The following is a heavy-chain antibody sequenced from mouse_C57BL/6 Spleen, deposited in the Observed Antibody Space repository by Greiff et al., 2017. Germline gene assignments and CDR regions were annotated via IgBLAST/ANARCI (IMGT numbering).Heavy chain of an antibody. V-gene: IGHV1-64*01. CDR1: GYTFTSYW. J-gene: IGHJ3*01. D-gene: IGHD2-10*01. Sequence: QVQLQQPGAELVKPGASVKLSCKASGYTFTSYWMHWVKQRPGQGLEWIGMIHPNSGSTNYNEKFKSKATLTVDKSSSTAYMQLSSLTSEDAAVYYCARESLLSDDTWFAYWGQGTLVTVSA. CDR2: IHPNSGST. CDR3: ARESLLSDDTWFAY.